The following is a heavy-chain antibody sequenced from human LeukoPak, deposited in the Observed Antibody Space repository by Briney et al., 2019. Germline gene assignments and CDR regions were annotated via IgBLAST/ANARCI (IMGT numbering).Heavy chain of an antibody. CDR2: IIPIFGTA. CDR1: GGTFSSYA. CDR3: ARERDITIFGVVTAFDY. Sequence: SVKVSCKASGGTFSSYAISWVRQAPGQGLEWMGGIIPIFGTANYAQKFQGRVTITADKSTSTAYMELSSLRSEDTAVYYCARERDITIFGVVTAFDYWGQGTLVTVSS. V-gene: IGHV1-69*06. D-gene: IGHD3-3*01. J-gene: IGHJ4*02.